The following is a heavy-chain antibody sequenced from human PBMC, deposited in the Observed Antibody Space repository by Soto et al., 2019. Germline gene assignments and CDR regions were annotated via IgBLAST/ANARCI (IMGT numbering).Heavy chain of an antibody. CDR3: ATRSFMVRGPKVLVFDY. CDR2: IYPGDSDT. CDR1: GYSFTSYW. J-gene: IGHJ4*02. D-gene: IGHD3-10*01. Sequence: GESLKISCKGSGYSFTSYWIGWVRQMPGKGLEWMGIIYPGDSDTRYSPSFQGQVTISADKSISTAYLQWSSLKASDTAMYYCATRSFMVRGPKVLVFDYWGQGTLVTVSS. V-gene: IGHV5-51*01.